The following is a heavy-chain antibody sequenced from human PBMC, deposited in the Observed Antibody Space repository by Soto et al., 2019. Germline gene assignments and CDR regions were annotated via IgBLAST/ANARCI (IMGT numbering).Heavy chain of an antibody. Sequence: GPSVKVSCKASGYIFTGYYMHWVRQAPGQGLEWMGWVNPNSGGTNYAQKFQGWVTMTRDTSISTAYMELSRLRSDDTAVYYCARAGDYDILTSYYTDTPFDYWDQGTLISVS. CDR1: GYIFTGYY. CDR2: VNPNSGGT. J-gene: IGHJ4*02. D-gene: IGHD3-9*01. CDR3: ARAGDYDILTSYYTDTPFDY. V-gene: IGHV1-2*04.